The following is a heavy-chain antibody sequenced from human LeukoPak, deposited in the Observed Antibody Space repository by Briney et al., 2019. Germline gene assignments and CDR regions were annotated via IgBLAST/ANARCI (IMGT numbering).Heavy chain of an antibody. CDR2: IIPIFGTA. Sequence: SVKVSCKASGYTFTGYYMHWVRQAPGQGLEWMGGIIPIFGTANYAQKFQGRVTITADESTSTAYMELSSLRSEDTAVYYCARRGATISGPLDYWGQGTLVTVSS. D-gene: IGHD5-12*01. CDR1: GYTFTGYY. V-gene: IGHV1-69*13. CDR3: ARRGATISGPLDY. J-gene: IGHJ4*02.